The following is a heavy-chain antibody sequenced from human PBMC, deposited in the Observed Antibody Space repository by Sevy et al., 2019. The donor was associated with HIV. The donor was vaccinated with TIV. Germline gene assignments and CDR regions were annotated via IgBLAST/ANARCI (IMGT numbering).Heavy chain of an antibody. J-gene: IGHJ6*03. CDR2: ISGSGGRT. Sequence: GGSLRLSCAASGFTFSSYAMSWVRQAPGKGLEWVSAISGSGGRTYYADSVRGRFTISRDNSKNTQYLQMNSLRAEDRAVYYCAKDGYKPSVGDENYYYYDMDVWGKGTTVTVSS. CDR1: GFTFSSYA. D-gene: IGHD1-20*01. V-gene: IGHV3-23*01. CDR3: AKDGYKPSVGDENYYYYDMDV.